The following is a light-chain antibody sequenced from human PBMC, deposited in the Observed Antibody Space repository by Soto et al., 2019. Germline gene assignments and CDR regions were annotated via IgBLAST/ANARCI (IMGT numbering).Light chain of an antibody. CDR2: GAS. CDR1: QSVSSSY. CDR3: QQHGSSPRT. V-gene: IGKV3-20*01. Sequence: EIVLTQSPGTLSLSPGERATLSCRASQSVSSSYLAWYQQKPGQAPRLLIYGASSRATGIPDRFSGSGSGKEFTLTISRLEPEDFAVYYCQQHGSSPRTFGEGTKVESK. J-gene: IGKJ1*01.